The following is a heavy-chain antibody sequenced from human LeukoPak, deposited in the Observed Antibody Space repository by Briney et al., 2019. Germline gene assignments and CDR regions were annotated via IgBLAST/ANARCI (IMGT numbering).Heavy chain of an antibody. J-gene: IGHJ4*02. D-gene: IGHD2-8*01. CDR3: SRENGAFSPFGY. CDR2: ISLTGLT. Sequence: SGTLSLTCGVSGGSISNTNWWRWVRQPPGQGLEWIGEISLTGLTHYNPSLESRVTVSLDKSKNQLSLNLTSVTAADTAVYYCSRENGAFSPFGYWGQGTLVTVLS. CDR1: GGSISNTNW. V-gene: IGHV4-4*02.